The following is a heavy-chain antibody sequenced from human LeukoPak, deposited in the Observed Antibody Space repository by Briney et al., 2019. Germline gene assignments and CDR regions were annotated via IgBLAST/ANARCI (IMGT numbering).Heavy chain of an antibody. CDR1: GFSFSTYN. CDR3: VRAFNGNSYGYGF. J-gene: IGHJ4*02. V-gene: IGHV3-48*01. Sequence: GGSLRLSCAASGFSFSTYNMNWVRQAPGKGLEWVSYISATTGITYYADSVKGRFTIYRDNAKNSLYLQLNSLRAEETAVYYCVRAFNGNSYGYGFWGQGTLVTVCS. CDR2: ISATTGIT. D-gene: IGHD5-18*01.